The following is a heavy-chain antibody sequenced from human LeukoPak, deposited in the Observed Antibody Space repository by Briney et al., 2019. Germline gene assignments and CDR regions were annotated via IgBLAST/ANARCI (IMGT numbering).Heavy chain of an antibody. Sequence: SETLSLTCTVSGGSISSYYWSWIRQPPGKGLEWIGYIYYSGSTNYNPSLKSRVTISVDTSKNQFSLKLNSVTAAATAVYYCARGYTYSGYDYWGQGTLVTVSS. D-gene: IGHD5-12*01. CDR3: ARGYTYSGYDY. CDR2: IYYSGST. CDR1: GGSISSYY. J-gene: IGHJ4*02. V-gene: IGHV4-59*01.